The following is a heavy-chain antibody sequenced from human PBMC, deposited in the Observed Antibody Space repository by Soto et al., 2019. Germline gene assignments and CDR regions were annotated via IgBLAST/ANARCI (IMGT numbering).Heavy chain of an antibody. CDR3: TRGLENYSYFDY. CDR1: GFTFSSYW. Sequence: EVQLVESGGGLVQPGGSLRLSCAASGFTFSSYWMHWVRQAPGKGLEWVSRINTDGSSTVYADSVEGRFTISRDNAKNTLYVQMTSLRAEDMAVYYCTRGLENYSYFDYWGQGIVVTVSS. J-gene: IGHJ4*02. D-gene: IGHD1-7*01. CDR2: INTDGSST. V-gene: IGHV3-74*01.